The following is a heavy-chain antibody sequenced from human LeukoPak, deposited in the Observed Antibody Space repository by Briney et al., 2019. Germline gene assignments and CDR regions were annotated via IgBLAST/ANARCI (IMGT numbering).Heavy chain of an antibody. CDR1: GYTFTSYG. V-gene: IGHV1-18*01. D-gene: IGHD3-10*01. CDR3: ARDSLELLLIYYFDY. CDR2: ISAYNDNT. Sequence: ASVKVSCKASGYTFTSYGISWVRQAPGQGLEWMGWISAYNDNTNYAQKVQGRVTMTTDTSTSTAYMELRSLRSDDTAVYYCARDSLELLLIYYFDYWGQGTLVTVSS. J-gene: IGHJ4*02.